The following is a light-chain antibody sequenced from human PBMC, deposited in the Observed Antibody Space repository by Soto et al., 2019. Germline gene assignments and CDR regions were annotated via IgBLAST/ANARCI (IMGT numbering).Light chain of an antibody. V-gene: IGLV2-14*03. CDR2: DVT. J-gene: IGLJ1*01. CDR1: GSDVGGYDY. Sequence: QAVVTQPASVSGSPGQSITISCTGTGSDVGGYDYVSWYQQYPGKAPKLVIYDVTNRPSGVSNRFSGSKSGNTAALIIFGLQAEDEADYYCCSYTSSGTYVFGTGTKLTVL. CDR3: CSYTSSGTYV.